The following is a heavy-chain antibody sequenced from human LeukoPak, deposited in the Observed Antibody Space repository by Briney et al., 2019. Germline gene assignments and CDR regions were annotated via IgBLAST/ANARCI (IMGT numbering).Heavy chain of an antibody. V-gene: IGHV3-53*01. Sequence: GGSLRLSCAASGFTVSTYYMTCARHAPGKGLECVSVIYSGGSTYYADSVKGRFTISRDNSKNTLYLQMNSLRAEDTAMYYCARGLGYCTSTTCLLPFDYWGQGTLVTVSS. CDR2: IYSGGST. CDR3: ARGLGYCTSTTCLLPFDY. D-gene: IGHD2-2*01. J-gene: IGHJ4*02. CDR1: GFTVSTYY.